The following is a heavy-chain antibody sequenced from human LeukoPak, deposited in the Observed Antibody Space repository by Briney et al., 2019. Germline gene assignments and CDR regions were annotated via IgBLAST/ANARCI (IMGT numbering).Heavy chain of an antibody. D-gene: IGHD2-15*01. Sequence: GASVKVSCKASGYTFTSYFMHWVRQAPGQGPEWMGIINPNGGSTSYAQKFQGRVTMTRDTSTSAVYMELSSLRSEDTAVYYCARIYCSGGSCYSPGDAFDIWGQGTMVTVSS. V-gene: IGHV1-46*01. CDR3: ARIYCSGGSCYSPGDAFDI. CDR1: GYTFTSYF. CDR2: INPNGGST. J-gene: IGHJ3*02.